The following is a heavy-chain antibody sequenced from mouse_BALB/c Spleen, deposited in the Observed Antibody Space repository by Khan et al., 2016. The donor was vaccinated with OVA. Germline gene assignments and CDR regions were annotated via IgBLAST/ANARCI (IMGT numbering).Heavy chain of an antibody. CDR2: INPSNGYT. D-gene: IGHD2-14*01. V-gene: IGHV1-4*01. CDR1: GYTFTSYT. CDR3: VRDGAYYGNDGWFAY. J-gene: IGHJ3*01. Sequence: QVQLQQSGAELARPGASVKMSCKASGYTFTSYTIHWIKLRPGQGLEWIGYINPSNGYTNYNQKFKDKATLTADKSYTTAYMQLSSLTSDDSAVYNGVRDGAYYGNDGWFAYWGQGTLVTVSA.